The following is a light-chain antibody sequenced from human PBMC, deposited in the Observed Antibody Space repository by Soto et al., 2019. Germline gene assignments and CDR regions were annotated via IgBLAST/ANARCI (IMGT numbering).Light chain of an antibody. Sequence: EIVLTQSPGTVSLSPGERATLSCRASQSVSSSYLAWYQQKTGQAPRLLIYGTSIRATGTPDRFSGSGSGTDFTLTVSRLESEDFAVYYCHQSGSSPLTFGRGTKVDIK. CDR2: GTS. CDR1: QSVSSSY. CDR3: HQSGSSPLT. J-gene: IGKJ4*01. V-gene: IGKV3-20*01.